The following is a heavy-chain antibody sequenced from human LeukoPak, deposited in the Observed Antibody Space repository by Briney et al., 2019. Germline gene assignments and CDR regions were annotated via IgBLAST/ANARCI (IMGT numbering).Heavy chain of an antibody. D-gene: IGHD4-17*01. CDR3: ATVSEFGDYRFDS. CDR2: IYTGGKT. Sequence: GGSLRLSCAASGFTVSNTYMTWVRQAPGKGLEWVSLIYTGGKTYYADSVKGRFTISRDNSRNSLFLQISSLRAEDTAVYYCATVSEFGDYRFDSWGQGTLVTVSS. CDR1: GFTVSNTY. V-gene: IGHV3-53*01. J-gene: IGHJ4*02.